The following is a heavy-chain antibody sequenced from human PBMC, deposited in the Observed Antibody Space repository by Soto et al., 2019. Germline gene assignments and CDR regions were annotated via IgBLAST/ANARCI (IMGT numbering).Heavy chain of an antibody. Sequence: QLQLQESGPGLVKPSETLSLTCTVSGGSISSSSYYWGWIRQPPGKGLEWIGSIYYSGSTYYNPSLTSRVTISVDTSKNQFSLKLSSVTAADTAVYYCARLRGVVPAAFDYWGQGTLVTVSS. CDR3: ARLRGVVPAAFDY. V-gene: IGHV4-39*01. D-gene: IGHD2-2*01. J-gene: IGHJ4*02. CDR1: GGSISSSSYY. CDR2: IYYSGST.